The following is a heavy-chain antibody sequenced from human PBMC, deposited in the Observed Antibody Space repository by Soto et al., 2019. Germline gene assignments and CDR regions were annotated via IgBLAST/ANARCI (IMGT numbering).Heavy chain of an antibody. D-gene: IGHD2-15*01. CDR1: EGTFSSYA. J-gene: IGHJ2*01. Sequence: QVQLVQSGAEVKKPGSSVKVSCKASEGTFSSYAISWVRQAPGQGLEGMGGIIPIFGTTNYAQKFQGRVTITADESTSTAYMELSSLRSEDTAMYYCARVVTVVKSFHYWYFDLWGRGTLVTVSS. CDR3: ARVVTVVKSFHYWYFDL. V-gene: IGHV1-69*12. CDR2: IIPIFGTT.